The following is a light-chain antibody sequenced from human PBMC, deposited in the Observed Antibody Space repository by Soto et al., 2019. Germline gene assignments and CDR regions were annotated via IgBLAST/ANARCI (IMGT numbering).Light chain of an antibody. CDR3: QQYSNSPRT. Sequence: EIVLTRSPVPLSLSPGERATLSCRASERVGSSYLAWYQHKPDQAPRLLIYDASGRATGTPDRFSGSGSGTEFSLTISRLEPEDFAAYYCQQYSNSPRTFGQGTKVDIK. CDR2: DAS. V-gene: IGKV3-20*01. CDR1: ERVGSSY. J-gene: IGKJ1*01.